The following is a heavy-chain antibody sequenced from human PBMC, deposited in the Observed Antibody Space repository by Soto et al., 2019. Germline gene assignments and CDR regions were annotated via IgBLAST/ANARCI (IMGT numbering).Heavy chain of an antibody. V-gene: IGHV3-15*01. CDR2: IKRKIDGETT. J-gene: IGHJ3*02. CDR3: AADRYCSSNTCPGAFDI. Sequence: EVQLLESGGDLAEPGGSLRLSCAASGFAFTHVWMTWVRQAPGRGLEWVGRIKRKIDGETTNYAAPVKGRFTISRDDSKNTLYLQMNSLKIDDSAVYYCAADRYCSSNTCPGAFDIWGQGTTV. D-gene: IGHD2-2*01. CDR1: GFAFTHVW.